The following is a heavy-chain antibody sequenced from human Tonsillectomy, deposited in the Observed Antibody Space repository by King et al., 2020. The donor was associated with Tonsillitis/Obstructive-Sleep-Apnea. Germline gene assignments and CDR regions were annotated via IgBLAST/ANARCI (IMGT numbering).Heavy chain of an antibody. CDR3: ARRYCSRGSCYPDY. CDR2: IDPDDSYT. D-gene: IGHD2-15*01. J-gene: IGHJ4*02. Sequence: VQLVESGAEVKKPGESLRISCKGSGYSFTTYWISWMRQMPGKGLEWMGRIDPDDSYTNYSPSSEGHVTISVDKSINTVYLRWNSLNASDTAIYYCARRYCSRGSCYPDYWGQGTQVTVAS. V-gene: IGHV5-10-1*03. CDR1: GYSFTTYW.